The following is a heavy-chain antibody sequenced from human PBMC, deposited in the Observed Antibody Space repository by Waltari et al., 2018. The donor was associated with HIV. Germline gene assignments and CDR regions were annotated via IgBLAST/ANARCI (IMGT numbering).Heavy chain of an antibody. V-gene: IGHV3-53*01. CDR1: GFSVRAHY. D-gene: IGHD3-10*01. CDR2: RYNEGRT. Sequence: EVHLVESGGGLVQPGGSLRTPWSASGFSVRAHYITRFRLVPGKVLQWVSVRYNEGRTQYIDSVNGRLTIFRDNSKNALYLQMNSLRVDDTAVYYCARMKRSYGSGQARYFYFGMDVWGQGTTVIVSS. J-gene: IGHJ6*02. CDR3: ARMKRSYGSGQARYFYFGMDV.